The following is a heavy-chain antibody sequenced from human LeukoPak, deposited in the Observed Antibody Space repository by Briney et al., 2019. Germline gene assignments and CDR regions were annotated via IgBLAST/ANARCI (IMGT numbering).Heavy chain of an antibody. CDR3: ASVNSAYYSY. V-gene: IGHV4-38-2*01. Sequence: TSETLSLTGAVSGYSISSGFYWGWIRQPPGKGLEWIGSFYHSVDTYFNPSLKTRVTISVDTSKNQFSLKLSSVTAADTAVYYCASVNSAYYSYWGQGTLVTVSS. CDR1: GYSISSGFY. D-gene: IGHD3-22*01. CDR2: FYHSVDT. J-gene: IGHJ4*02.